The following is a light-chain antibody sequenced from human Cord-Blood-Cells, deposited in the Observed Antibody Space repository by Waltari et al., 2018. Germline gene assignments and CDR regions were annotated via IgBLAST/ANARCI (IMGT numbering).Light chain of an antibody. Sequence: SYELTQPPSVSVSPGQTASITCSGDALPKQYAYWYQQKPGQAPVLVIYKDSERPSGIPERFSGSSSGTTVTLTISGVQAEDEADYYCQSADGSGTVVFGGGTKLTVL. CDR1: ALPKQY. CDR2: KDS. J-gene: IGLJ2*01. V-gene: IGLV3-25*03. CDR3: QSADGSGTVV.